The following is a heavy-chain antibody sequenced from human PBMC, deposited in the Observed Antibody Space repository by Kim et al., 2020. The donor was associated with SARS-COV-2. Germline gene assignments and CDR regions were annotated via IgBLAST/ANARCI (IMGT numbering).Heavy chain of an antibody. D-gene: IGHD2-15*01. J-gene: IGHJ5*02. CDR3: AREPVVVVADDFLPTGWFDP. Sequence: SETLSLTCTVSGGSISSDDYYWSWIRQPPGKGLEWIGHIFYRGNSDYNPSLKTRMAMSLDTSKNQFSLELKSLTAADTAVYYCAREPVVVVADDFLPTGWFDPWGQGTLVTVSS. CDR1: GGSISSDDYY. CDR2: IFYRGNS. V-gene: IGHV4-30-4*01.